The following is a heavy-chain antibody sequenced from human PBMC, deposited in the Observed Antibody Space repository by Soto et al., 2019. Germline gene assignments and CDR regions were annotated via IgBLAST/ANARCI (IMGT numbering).Heavy chain of an antibody. CDR3: ARGRYYDSSGFCY. V-gene: IGHV4-34*01. D-gene: IGHD3-22*01. Sequence: SETLSLTCAVYGGSFSGYYWSWIRQPPGKGLEWIGEINHSGSTNYNPSLKSRVTISVDTSKNQFSLKLSSVTATDTAVYYCARGRYYDSSGFCYWGQGTLVTVSS. CDR2: INHSGST. CDR1: GGSFSGYY. J-gene: IGHJ4*02.